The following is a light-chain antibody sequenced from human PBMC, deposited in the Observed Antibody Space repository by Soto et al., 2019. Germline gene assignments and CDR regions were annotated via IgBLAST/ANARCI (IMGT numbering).Light chain of an antibody. CDR1: QSVSSSY. CDR3: QQYGSSPPRIT. J-gene: IGKJ5*01. CDR2: GAS. Sequence: EIVLTQSPGTLSLSPGERATLSCRASQSVSSSYLAWYQQKPGQAPRLLIYGASSRATGIPDRFSGGGSGTDFTLTISRLEPEDVAGYYCQQYGSSPPRITFGQGTRLEIK. V-gene: IGKV3-20*01.